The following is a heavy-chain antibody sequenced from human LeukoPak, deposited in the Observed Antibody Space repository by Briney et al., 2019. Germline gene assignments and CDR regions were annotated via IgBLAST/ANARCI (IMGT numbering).Heavy chain of an antibody. CDR3: ARAGGYCSGGSCYSSDY. Sequence: ASVKVSCKASGGTFSSYAISWVRQAPGQGLEWMGGIIPIFGTANYAQKFQGSVTITADESTSTAYMELSSLRSEDTAVYYCARAGGYCSGGSCYSSDYWGQGTLVTVSS. CDR2: IIPIFGTA. V-gene: IGHV1-69*13. CDR1: GGTFSSYA. J-gene: IGHJ4*02. D-gene: IGHD2-15*01.